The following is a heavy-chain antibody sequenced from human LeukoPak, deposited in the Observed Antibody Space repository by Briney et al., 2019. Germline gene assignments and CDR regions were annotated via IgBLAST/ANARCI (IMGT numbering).Heavy chain of an antibody. CDR2: ISGSGGST. CDR3: AKFPSVSSSWQ. J-gene: IGHJ4*02. CDR1: GFTFSSYA. V-gene: IGHV3-23*01. Sequence: GGSLRLSCAATGFTFSSYAMSWVRQAPGKGLEWVSAISGSGGSTYYADSVKGRFTISRDNSKNTLYLQMNSLRAEDTAVYYCAKFPSVSSSWQWGQGTLVTVSS. D-gene: IGHD6-13*01.